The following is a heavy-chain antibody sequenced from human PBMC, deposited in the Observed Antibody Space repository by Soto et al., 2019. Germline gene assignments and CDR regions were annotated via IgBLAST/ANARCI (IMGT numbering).Heavy chain of an antibody. V-gene: IGHV3-9*01. J-gene: IGHJ5*02. Sequence: PGGSMRLSCAASGFTFDDYAMHWDRQAPGKGLEWVSGISWNSGSIGYADSVKGLFTISRDNAKNSLYLQMNSLRAEDTALYYCAKDSKRIAARINWFDPWGQGTLVTVSS. D-gene: IGHD6-6*01. CDR1: GFTFDDYA. CDR3: AKDSKRIAARINWFDP. CDR2: ISWNSGSI.